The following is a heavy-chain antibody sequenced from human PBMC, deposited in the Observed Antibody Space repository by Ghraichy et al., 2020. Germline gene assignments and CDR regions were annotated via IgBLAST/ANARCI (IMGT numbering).Heavy chain of an antibody. Sequence: GGSLRLSCAASGFTFRNYWMHWVRQVPGKGLVWVSRINNDGTSTNYADSVKGRFTISRDNAKDTLYLHMNSLRAVDTAVYYCGRGPFSDSAGTLAYWGQGTLVTVSS. CDR1: GFTFRNYW. V-gene: IGHV3-74*01. CDR2: INNDGTST. D-gene: IGHD3/OR15-3a*01. J-gene: IGHJ4*02. CDR3: GRGPFSDSAGTLAY.